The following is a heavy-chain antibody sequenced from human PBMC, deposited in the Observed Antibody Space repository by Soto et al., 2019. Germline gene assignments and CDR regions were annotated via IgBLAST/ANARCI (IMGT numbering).Heavy chain of an antibody. J-gene: IGHJ4*02. Sequence: TSETLSLTCTVSGGSISGYFWNWIRQPPGKGLEWIGYMSYTGNTNYNPSLTRRASIPVDTAKTQFSLNLNSVTAAATAVYYCARAPTTLVPLAHWGQGTLVTVSS. CDR3: ARAPTTLVPLAH. V-gene: IGHV4-59*01. D-gene: IGHD1-1*01. CDR1: GGSISGYF. CDR2: MSYTGNT.